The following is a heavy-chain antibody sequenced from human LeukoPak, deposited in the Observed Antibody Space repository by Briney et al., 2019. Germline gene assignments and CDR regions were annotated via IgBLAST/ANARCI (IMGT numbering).Heavy chain of an antibody. V-gene: IGHV3-11*01. CDR2: ISSSGSTI. CDR1: GFTFSDYY. D-gene: IGHD3-22*01. J-gene: IGHJ5*02. CDR3: ARDLERYYYDSSGYPNWFNP. Sequence: GGSLRLSCAASGFTFSDYYMSWIRQAPGKGLEWVSYISSSGSTIYYADSVKGRFTISRDNAKNSLYLQMNSLRAEDTAVYYCARDLERYYYDSSGYPNWFNPWGQGTLVAVSS.